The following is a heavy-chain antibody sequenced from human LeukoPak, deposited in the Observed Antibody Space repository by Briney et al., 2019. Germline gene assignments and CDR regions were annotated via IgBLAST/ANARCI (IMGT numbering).Heavy chain of an antibody. CDR2: FDPEDGET. D-gene: IGHD4-17*01. V-gene: IGHV1-24*01. CDR1: GYTLTELS. J-gene: IGHJ4*02. Sequence: AASVRVSCTVSGYTLTELSMHWVRQAPGKGLEWMGGFDPEDGETIYAQKFQGRVTMTEDTSTDTAYMELSSLRSEDTAVYYCATSGDYDHFDYWGQGTLVTVSS. CDR3: ATSGDYDHFDY.